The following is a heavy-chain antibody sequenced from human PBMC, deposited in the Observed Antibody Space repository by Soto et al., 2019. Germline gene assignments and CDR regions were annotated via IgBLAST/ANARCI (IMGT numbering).Heavy chain of an antibody. V-gene: IGHV1-69*08. CDR1: GGTFSSYT. CDR2: IIPILGIA. J-gene: IGHJ5*02. D-gene: IGHD2-2*01. Sequence: QVQLVQSGAEVKKPGSSVKVSCKASGGTFSSYTISWVRQAPGQGLEWMGRIIPILGIANYAQKFQGRVTSNADKSTSTAYMELSSLGSDDTGVYYCARDCSSTSCYAYPWGQGTLVTVSS. CDR3: ARDCSSTSCYAYP.